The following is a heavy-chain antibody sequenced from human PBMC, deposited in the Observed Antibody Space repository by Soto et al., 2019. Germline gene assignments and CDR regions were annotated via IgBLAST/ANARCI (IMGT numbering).Heavy chain of an antibody. Sequence: SVKVSCKSSGYTFSRYGISWVRQAPGQGLEWMGWISGYNGDTKYAQKVQGRVTMTIDTSTYTAYMELRSLTSDDTAIYYCAKNGQPPYYYYGMDVWGQGTTVTVSS. J-gene: IGHJ6*02. CDR2: ISGYNGDT. V-gene: IGHV1-18*01. CDR3: AKNGQPPYYYYGMDV. CDR1: GYTFSRYG. D-gene: IGHD2-8*01.